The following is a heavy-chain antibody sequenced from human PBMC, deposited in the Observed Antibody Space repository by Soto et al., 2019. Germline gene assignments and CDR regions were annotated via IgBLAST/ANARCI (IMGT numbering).Heavy chain of an antibody. CDR3: ARDGGSYYLDY. Sequence: EVQLVESGGGLVPPGGSLRLSCAASGFTFSSYAMHWVRQAPGKGLEYVSAISSNGGSTYYANSVKGRFTISRDNSKNTLYLQMGSLRAEDMAVYYCARDGGSYYLDYWGQGTLVTVSS. CDR2: ISSNGGST. D-gene: IGHD1-26*01. J-gene: IGHJ4*02. CDR1: GFTFSSYA. V-gene: IGHV3-64*01.